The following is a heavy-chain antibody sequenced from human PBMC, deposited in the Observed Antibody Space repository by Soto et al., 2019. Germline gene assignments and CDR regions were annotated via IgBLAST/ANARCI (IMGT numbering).Heavy chain of an antibody. CDR2: TFYRSKWYY. CDR1: GDSVSSNSAG. J-gene: IGHJ4*02. Sequence: SQTLSLTCAISGDSVSSNSAGWHWIRQSPSRGLEWLGRTFYRSKWYYEYAVSVKSRITINPDTSRNQFSLQLNSVTPEDTAVYFCARGLSLILGYWGQGTLVTVSS. CDR3: ARGLSLILGY. V-gene: IGHV6-1*01.